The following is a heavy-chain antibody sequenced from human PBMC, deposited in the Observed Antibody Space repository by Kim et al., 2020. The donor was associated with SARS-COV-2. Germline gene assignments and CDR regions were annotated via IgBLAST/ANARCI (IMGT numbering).Heavy chain of an antibody. J-gene: IGHJ4*02. Sequence: GGSLRLSCAASGFTFSSYAMSWVRQAPGKGLEWVSAISGSGGSTYYADSVKGRFTISRDNSKNTLYLQMNSLRAEDTAVYYCANDWGTIVVVRAANYGSGSPTPGYWGQGTLVTVSS. CDR1: GFTFSSYA. CDR3: ANDWGTIVVVRAANYGSGSPTPGY. D-gene: IGHD2-2*01. V-gene: IGHV3-23*01. CDR2: ISGSGGST.